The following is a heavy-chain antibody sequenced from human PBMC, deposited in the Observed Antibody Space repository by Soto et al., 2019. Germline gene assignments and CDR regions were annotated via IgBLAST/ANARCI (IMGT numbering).Heavy chain of an antibody. CDR3: ARTYYYDSSGYYQPRKFDGFDI. Sequence: EASVKVSCKSSGGTFSSYTISCVRQAPGQGLEWMGRIIPIFGIANYAQKFQGRVTMTSDTSTSTVYMELISLRSEDTAVYYCARTYYYDSSGYYQPRKFDGFDIWGQGTMVTVSS. D-gene: IGHD3-22*01. CDR1: GGTFSSYT. V-gene: IGHV1-69*02. CDR2: IIPIFGIA. J-gene: IGHJ3*02.